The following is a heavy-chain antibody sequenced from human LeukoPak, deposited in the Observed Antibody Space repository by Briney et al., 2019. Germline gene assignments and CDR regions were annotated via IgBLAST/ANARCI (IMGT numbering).Heavy chain of an antibody. CDR2: INQDGSKE. CDR1: GFTFSNYW. J-gene: IGHJ4*02. D-gene: IGHD5-12*01. CDR3: VRDGGVSGYDLPDY. V-gene: IGHV3-7*01. Sequence: GGSLRLSCAASGFTFSNYWMTWVRQAPGKGLEWVAHINQDGSKEYYMDSVKARFTIPRDNAKNSLSLQMNSLRAEDTAVYYCVRDGGVSGYDLPDYWGQGTLVTVSS.